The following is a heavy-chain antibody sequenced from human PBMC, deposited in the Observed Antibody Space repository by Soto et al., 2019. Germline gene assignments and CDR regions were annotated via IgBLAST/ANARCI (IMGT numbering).Heavy chain of an antibody. CDR3: ARDLDRYCSVTSCHAMDV. D-gene: IGHD2-15*01. CDR1: GGSIRSTNW. CDR2: VYHNGTS. J-gene: IGHJ6*02. V-gene: IGHV4-4*02. Sequence: VHLQESGPGLVKPSGTVSLTCVVSGGSIRSTNWWAWVRQTPGKGLEWIGEVYHNGTSNYNPSLKGRATISVDRSKDQVSLRLNSVIYADTAVYYCARDLDRYCSVTSCHAMDVWGQGTPVTVSS.